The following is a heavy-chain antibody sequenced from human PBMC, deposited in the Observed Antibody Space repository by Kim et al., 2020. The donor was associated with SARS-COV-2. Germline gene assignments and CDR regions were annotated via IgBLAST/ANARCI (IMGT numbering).Heavy chain of an antibody. CDR3: AREDYGGDSRGFDY. Sequence: SQTLSLTCAISGDSVSSKSAAWHWVRQSPSRGLEWLGRTFYRSKWYNVYALSVKSRITITPDTSKNQFSLQLNSVTPEDTALYYCAREDYGGDSRGFDYWGQGTLVTVSS. D-gene: IGHD2-21*02. CDR2: TFYRSKWYN. V-gene: IGHV6-1*01. CDR1: GDSVSSKSAA. J-gene: IGHJ4*02.